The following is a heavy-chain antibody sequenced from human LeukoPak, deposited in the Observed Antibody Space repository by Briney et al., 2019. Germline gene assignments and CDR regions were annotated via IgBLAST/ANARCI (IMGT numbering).Heavy chain of an antibody. CDR2: ISPDGRST. CDR3: VKDYQVGNSPAFGDY. J-gene: IGHJ4*02. CDR1: GFTYGNYL. V-gene: IGHV3-74*01. D-gene: IGHD1-26*01. Sequence: GGSLRLSCAASGFTYGNYLMHWVRQAPGKGLVWVSRISPDGRSTNYADFVKGRFTVSRDNAMNTVYLQMDSLRVEDTAVYYCVKDYQVGNSPAFGDYWGQGTLVTISS.